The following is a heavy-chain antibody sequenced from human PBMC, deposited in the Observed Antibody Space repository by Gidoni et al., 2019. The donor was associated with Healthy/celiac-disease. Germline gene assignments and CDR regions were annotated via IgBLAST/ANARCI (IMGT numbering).Heavy chain of an antibody. CDR1: GFTFSSYW. Sequence: EVQLVESGGGLVQPGGSLSLSCAASGFTFSSYWMSWVRQAPGKGLEWVANIKQDGSEKYYVDSVKGRFTISRDNAKNALDLQMNSRRAEDTAVYYCARDMGDIVVVPAAGGDAFDIWGQGTMVTVSS. D-gene: IGHD2-2*01. CDR2: IKQDGSEK. J-gene: IGHJ3*02. CDR3: ARDMGDIVVVPAAGGDAFDI. V-gene: IGHV3-7*01.